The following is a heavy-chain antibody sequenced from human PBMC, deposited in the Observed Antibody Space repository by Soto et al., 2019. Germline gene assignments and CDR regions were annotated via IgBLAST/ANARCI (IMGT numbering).Heavy chain of an antibody. D-gene: IGHD3-22*01. V-gene: IGHV1-58*02. Sequence: QMQLVQSGPEVKKPGTSVKVSCKASGFTFTHSAMQWVRQARGQSLEWIGWIVVGSGNTNYAPKFQERVNITWDMSTFTAHMELSSLRSEDTAVYYCAEEYYYGGSDPRDRIDWGQGTLVTVSS. CDR2: IVVGSGNT. CDR1: GFTFTHSA. CDR3: AEEYYYGGSDPRDRID. J-gene: IGHJ4*02.